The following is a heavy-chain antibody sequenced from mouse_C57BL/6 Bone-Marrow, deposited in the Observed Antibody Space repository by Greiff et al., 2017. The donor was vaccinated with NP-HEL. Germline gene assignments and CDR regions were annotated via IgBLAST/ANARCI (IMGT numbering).Heavy chain of an antibody. CDR2: IYPRSGNT. D-gene: IGHD1-1*01. CDR1: GYTFTSYG. CDR3: ARSYYYGSSFDY. Sequence: VQLQQSGAELARPGASVKCSCKASGYTFTSYGISWVKQRTGQGLEWIGEIYPRSGNTYYNEKFKGKATLTADKSSSTAYMELRSLTSEDSAVYFCARSYYYGSSFDYWGQGTTLTVSS. V-gene: IGHV1-81*01. J-gene: IGHJ2*01.